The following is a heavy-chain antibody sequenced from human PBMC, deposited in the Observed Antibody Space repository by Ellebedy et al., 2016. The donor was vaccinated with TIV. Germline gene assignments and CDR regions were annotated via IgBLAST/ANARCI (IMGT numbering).Heavy chain of an antibody. CDR3: ARDLLRYFDWLLGGLDY. J-gene: IGHJ4*02. CDR2: INPSGGST. D-gene: IGHD3-9*01. CDR1: GYTFTGYY. V-gene: IGHV1-46*01. Sequence: ASVKVSXXASGYTFTGYYMHWVRQAPGQGLEWMGIINPSGGSTSYAQKFQGRVTMTRDTSTSTVYMELSSLRSEDTAVYYCARDLLRYFDWLLGGLDYWGQGTLVTVSS.